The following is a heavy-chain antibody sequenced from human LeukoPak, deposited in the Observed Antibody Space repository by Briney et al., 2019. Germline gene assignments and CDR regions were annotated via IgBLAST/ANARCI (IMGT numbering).Heavy chain of an antibody. D-gene: IGHD1-20*01. J-gene: IGHJ4*02. CDR1: GFAFSDSY. CDR3: ARDNNFRRGNFDY. CDR2: ISTSSSYT. V-gene: IGHV3-11*06. Sequence: GSLRLSCAASGFAFSDSYMGWIRQAPGKGLEWISYISTSSSYTNYADSVKGRFTISRDNAKNSLYLQMNSLRAEDTAVYYCARDNNFRRGNFDYWGQGTLVTVSS.